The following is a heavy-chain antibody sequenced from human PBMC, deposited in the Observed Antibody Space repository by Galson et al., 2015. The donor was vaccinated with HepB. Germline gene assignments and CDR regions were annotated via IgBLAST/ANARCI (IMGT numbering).Heavy chain of an antibody. J-gene: IGHJ4*02. CDR3: ARAAITIFGVGRFDY. CDR1: GGSFSGYY. V-gene: IGHV4-34*01. Sequence: ETLSLTCAVYGGSFSGYYWSWIRQPPGKGLEWIGEINHSGSTNYNPSLKSRVTISVDTSKNQFSLKLSSVTAADTAVYYCARAAITIFGVGRFDYWGQGTLVTVSS. D-gene: IGHD3-3*01. CDR2: INHSGST.